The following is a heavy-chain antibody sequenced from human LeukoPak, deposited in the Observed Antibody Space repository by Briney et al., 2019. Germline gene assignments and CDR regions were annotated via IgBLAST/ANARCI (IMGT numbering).Heavy chain of an antibody. J-gene: IGHJ4*02. V-gene: IGHV3-30*18. CDR2: ISYDGSNK. CDR1: GYTFTSYG. Sequence: SCKASGYTFTSYGMHWVRQAPGKGLEWVAVISYDGSNKYYADSVKGRFTISRDNSKNTLYLQMNSLRAEDTAVYYCAKGCSTYCGGDCYPCLDYWGQGTLVTVSS. D-gene: IGHD2-21*02. CDR3: AKGCSTYCGGDCYPCLDY.